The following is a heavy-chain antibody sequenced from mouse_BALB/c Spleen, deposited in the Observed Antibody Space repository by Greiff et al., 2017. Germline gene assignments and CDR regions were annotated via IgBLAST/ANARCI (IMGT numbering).Heavy chain of an antibody. Sequence: QVQLKQSGAELVRPGSSVKISCKASGYAFSSYWMNWVKQRPGQGLEWIGQIYPGDGDTNYNGKFKGKATLTADKSSSTAYMQLSSLTSEDSAVYFCARRGYGSSWDYWGQGTTLTVSS. CDR1: GYAFSSYW. D-gene: IGHD1-1*01. CDR2: IYPGDGDT. V-gene: IGHV1-80*01. J-gene: IGHJ2*01. CDR3: ARRGYGSSWDY.